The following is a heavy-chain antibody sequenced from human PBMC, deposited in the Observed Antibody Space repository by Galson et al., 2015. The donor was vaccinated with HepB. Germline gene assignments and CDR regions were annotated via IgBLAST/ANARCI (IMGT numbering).Heavy chain of an antibody. CDR1: GFTFSSYA. J-gene: IGHJ1*01. V-gene: IGHV3-30*04. D-gene: IGHD2-15*01. Sequence: SLRLSCAASGFTFSSYAMHWVRQAPGKGLEWVAVISYDGSNKYYADSVKGRFTISRDNSKNTLYLQMNSLRAEDTAVYYCAREYCSGGSCYSHGYFQHWGQGTLVTVSS. CDR3: AREYCSGGSCYSHGYFQH. CDR2: ISYDGSNK.